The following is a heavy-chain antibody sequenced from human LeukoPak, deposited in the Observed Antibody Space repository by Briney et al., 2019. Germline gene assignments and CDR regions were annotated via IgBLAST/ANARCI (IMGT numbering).Heavy chain of an antibody. CDR3: ARDWRRGVIIFYFDY. J-gene: IGHJ4*02. V-gene: IGHV3-30-3*01. D-gene: IGHD3-10*01. CDR2: ISYDGSNK. CDR1: GFTFSSYA. Sequence: GRSLRLSCAASGFTFSSYAMHWVRQAPGKGLEWVAVISYDGSNKYYADSVKGRFTISRDNSKNTLYLQMNSLRAEDTAVYYCARDWRRGVIIFYFDYWGQGTLVTVSS.